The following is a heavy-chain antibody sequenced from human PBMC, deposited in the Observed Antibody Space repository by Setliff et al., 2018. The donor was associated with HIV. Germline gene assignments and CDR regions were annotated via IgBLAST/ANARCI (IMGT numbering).Heavy chain of an antibody. CDR1: GGSITSGGFY. V-gene: IGHV4-31*02. J-gene: IGHJ3*02. CDR2: IYYSGGT. CDR3: ARGDAMTSLGAFDI. D-gene: IGHD2-2*01. Sequence: SETLSLTCTDSGGSITSGGFYWSWIRQYPQKGLEWIGYIYYSGGTYYNPSLKSRVTMSVDTSRNQFSLKLSSVTAADTAVYYCARGDAMTSLGAFDIWGQGTMVTVS.